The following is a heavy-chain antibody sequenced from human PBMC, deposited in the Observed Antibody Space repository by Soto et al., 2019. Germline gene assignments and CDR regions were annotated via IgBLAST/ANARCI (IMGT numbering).Heavy chain of an antibody. J-gene: IGHJ4*02. Sequence: EVQLVESGGDLVQPGGSLRLSCAASGFTFSRYAMHWVRQAPGKGLEYVSAISSNGGSTYYANSVKGRFTISRDNSKNTRYLQMGSLRAEDMAVYYCARGPGYYFDYWGQGTLVTVSS. V-gene: IGHV3-64*01. CDR3: ARGPGYYFDY. CDR2: ISSNGGST. CDR1: GFTFSRYA.